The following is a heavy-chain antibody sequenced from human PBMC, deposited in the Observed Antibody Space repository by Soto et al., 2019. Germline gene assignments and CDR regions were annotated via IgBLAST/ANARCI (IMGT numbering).Heavy chain of an antibody. CDR1: GFTFSRYS. J-gene: IGHJ3*02. CDR2: ITTSSDV. V-gene: IGHV3-21*01. CDR3: ATDYYFDTSARIGAFDI. D-gene: IGHD3-22*01. Sequence: DVQLVESGGGLVKPGGSRRLSWAASGFTFSRYSMTWVRQTPGKGLDGVSSITTSSDVYYADSLKGRFTISRDNAKNSLYLQMNSLRAEDTAVYYCATDYYFDTSARIGAFDIWGQGTMVTVSS.